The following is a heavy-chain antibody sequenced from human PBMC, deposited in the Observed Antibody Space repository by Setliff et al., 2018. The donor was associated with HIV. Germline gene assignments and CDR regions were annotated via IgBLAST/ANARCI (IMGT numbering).Heavy chain of an antibody. J-gene: IGHJ2*01. D-gene: IGHD6-19*01. V-gene: IGHV4-61*02. CDR1: GGAISSGSYY. CDR2: IYTSGST. Sequence: SETLSLTCTVSGGAISSGSYYWSWIRQPAGKGLEWIGRIYTSGSTNYNPSLKSRVTISVDTSKNQFSLKLSSVTAADTAVYYCARPPGKWLVLGHWYFDLWGRGTLVTVSS. CDR3: ARPPGKWLVLGHWYFDL.